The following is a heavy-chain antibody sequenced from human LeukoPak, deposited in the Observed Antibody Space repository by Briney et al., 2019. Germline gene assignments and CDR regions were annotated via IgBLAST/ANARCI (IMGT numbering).Heavy chain of an antibody. Sequence: GGSLRLSCAASGFTVSSNYMSWVRQAPGKGLEWVSVLYSGGSTYYADSVKGRFTISRDNSKSSLYLQMNSLRAEDTAMYFCARRMPGDAFDVWGQGTMVTVSS. V-gene: IGHV3-53*01. CDR3: ARRMPGDAFDV. CDR1: GFTVSSNY. CDR2: LYSGGST. J-gene: IGHJ3*01. D-gene: IGHD2-2*01.